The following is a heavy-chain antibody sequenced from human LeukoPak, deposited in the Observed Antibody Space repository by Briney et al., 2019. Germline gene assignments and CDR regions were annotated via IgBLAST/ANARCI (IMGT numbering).Heavy chain of an antibody. V-gene: IGHV3-30*18. CDR3: TKGVLGGTQSVSAGLDS. J-gene: IGHJ4*02. CDR2: LSYDGSNK. D-gene: IGHD3-16*01. CDR1: GFTFSYYG. Sequence: GGSLRLSCVASGFTFSYYGRHWVRQAPGKGLEWVAVLSYDGSNKYYADSVKGRFTISRDNSKNTLFLQMNSLRAEDTAVYYCTKGVLGGTQSVSAGLDSWGQGTLVTVSS.